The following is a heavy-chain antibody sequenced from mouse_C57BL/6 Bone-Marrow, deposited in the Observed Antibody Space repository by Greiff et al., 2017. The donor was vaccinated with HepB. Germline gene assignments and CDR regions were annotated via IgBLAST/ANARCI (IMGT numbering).Heavy chain of an antibody. CDR2: IYPRSGNT. CDR3: ARSDGYYAMDY. J-gene: IGHJ4*01. CDR1: GYTFTSYG. Sequence: QVQLQQSGAELARPGASVKLSCKASGYTFTSYGISWVKQRTGQGLEWIGEIYPRSGNTYYNEKFKGKATLTADKSSSTAYMELRSLTSEDSAVYFLARSDGYYAMDYWGQGTSVTVSS. D-gene: IGHD2-3*01. V-gene: IGHV1-81*01.